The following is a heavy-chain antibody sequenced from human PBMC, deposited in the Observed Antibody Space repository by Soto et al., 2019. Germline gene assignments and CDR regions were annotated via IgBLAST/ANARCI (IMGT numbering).Heavy chain of an antibody. V-gene: IGHV1-69*01. Sequence: QVQLVQSGAEVKKPGSSVRVACKASGGTFSSFAITWVRQAPGQGLEWIGGVFPMFETAASAQKYQGRVTNTADDSTRTAYMELSRLKADDTAVYYCARGGVSLLRGVPHMINWFYPWGQGTLVTVSS. D-gene: IGHD3-10*01. CDR3: ARGGVSLLRGVPHMINWFYP. CDR1: GGTFSSFA. CDR2: VFPMFETA. J-gene: IGHJ5*02.